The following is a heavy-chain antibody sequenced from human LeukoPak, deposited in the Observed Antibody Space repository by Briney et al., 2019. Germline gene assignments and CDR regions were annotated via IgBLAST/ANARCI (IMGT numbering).Heavy chain of an antibody. Sequence: GGSLRLSCTISGFTFSSYWMHWVRQAPGKGLEWVAVVSTDGSNQFYADSVKGRFTISRDNSKNTLYLQMNSLRVEDTAVYYCARSGWSSSGWYLNFDYWGQGTLVTVSS. CDR2: VSTDGSNQ. D-gene: IGHD6-19*01. V-gene: IGHV3-30*19. CDR1: GFTFSSYW. CDR3: ARSGWSSSGWYLNFDY. J-gene: IGHJ4*02.